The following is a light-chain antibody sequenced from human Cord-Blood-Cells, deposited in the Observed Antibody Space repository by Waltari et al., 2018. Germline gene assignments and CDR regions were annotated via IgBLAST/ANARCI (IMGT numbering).Light chain of an antibody. Sequence: DIVMTQTPLSLSVTPGQPASISCKSSQSLLHSDGKTYLYWYLKKPGRPAQLLIYEVSNRVSGGPVRFSGSGSGTEFTLTICRVGAEGVGVYYGAQRIQLYTFGQGTRLEIK. J-gene: IGKJ2*01. CDR3: AQRIQLYT. CDR2: EVS. V-gene: IGKV2D-29*01. CDR1: QSLLHSDGKTY.